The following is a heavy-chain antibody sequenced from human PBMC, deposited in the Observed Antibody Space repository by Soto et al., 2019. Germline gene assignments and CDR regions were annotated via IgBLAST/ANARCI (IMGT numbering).Heavy chain of an antibody. D-gene: IGHD6-13*01. J-gene: IGHJ4*02. V-gene: IGHV1-18*01. CDR1: GYTFTSYG. CDR3: ARDQAGYSSSWYTSLFDY. CDR2: ISAYNGNT. Sequence: ASVKVSCKASGYTFTSYGISWVRQAPGQGLEWMGWISAYNGNTNYAQKLQGRVTMTTDTSTSTAYMELRSLRSDDTAVYYCARDQAGYSSSWYTSLFDYWGQGTLVTVSS.